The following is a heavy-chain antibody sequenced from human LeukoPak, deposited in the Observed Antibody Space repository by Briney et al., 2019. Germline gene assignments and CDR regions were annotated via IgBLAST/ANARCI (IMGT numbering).Heavy chain of an antibody. CDR1: GYTLTELS. CDR2: FDPEDGET. V-gene: IGHV1-24*01. D-gene: IGHD3-22*01. Sequence: ASVTVSCKVSGYTLTELSMHWVRQAPGKGLEWMGGFDPEDGETIYAQKFQGRVTMTEDTSTDTAYMELSSLRSEDTAVYYCATTSQARYYYDSSGYYLDYWGQGTLVTVSS. J-gene: IGHJ4*02. CDR3: ATTSQARYYYDSSGYYLDY.